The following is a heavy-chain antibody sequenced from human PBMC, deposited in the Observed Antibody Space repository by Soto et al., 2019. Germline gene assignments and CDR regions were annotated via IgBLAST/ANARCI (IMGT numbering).Heavy chain of an antibody. CDR2: MSYDGSNK. CDR1: GFTFSSYA. Sequence: QVQLVESGGGVVQPGRSLRLSCAASGFTFSSYAMHWVRQAPGKGLEWVAVMSYDGSNKYYPDSVKGRFTISRDNSKNTPYLQMNSLRAEDTAVYYCARDKSPYSSGWHNRHFDSWGQGTLVTVSS. J-gene: IGHJ4*02. D-gene: IGHD6-19*01. CDR3: ARDKSPYSSGWHNRHFDS. V-gene: IGHV3-30-3*01.